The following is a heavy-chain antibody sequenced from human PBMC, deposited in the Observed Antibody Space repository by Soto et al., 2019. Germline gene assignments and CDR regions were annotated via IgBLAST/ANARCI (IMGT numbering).Heavy chain of an antibody. D-gene: IGHD1-26*01. CDR3: ARQFGLGATNF. V-gene: IGHV3-74*01. J-gene: IGHJ4*02. CDR1: GFTFSNFL. Sequence: PGGSLRLSCAGSGFTFSNFLFHWVRQAPGKGLVWVSRINSDGTTLSYADSVKGRFTISRDNAKNSLYLQMHSLGVEDTGVYYCARQFGLGATNFWGRGVLVTVSS. CDR2: INSDGTTL.